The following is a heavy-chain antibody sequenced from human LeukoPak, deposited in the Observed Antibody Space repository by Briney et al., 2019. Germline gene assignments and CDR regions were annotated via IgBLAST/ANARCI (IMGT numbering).Heavy chain of an antibody. J-gene: IGHJ5*02. V-gene: IGHV5-51*01. CDR3: ARGIAVAATPYTWFGP. CDR2: IYPGDSDT. CDR1: GYSFTSYW. D-gene: IGHD6-19*01. Sequence: GESLKISCNGSGYSFTSYWIGWVRQMPGKGLEWMGIIYPGDSDTGYSPSFQGQVTISADKCISTAYLQSSSLKASDTAMYYGARGIAVAATPYTWFGPWGHGTLVTVSS.